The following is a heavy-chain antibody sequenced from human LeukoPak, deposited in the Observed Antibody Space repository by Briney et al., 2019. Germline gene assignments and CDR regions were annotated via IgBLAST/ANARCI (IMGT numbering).Heavy chain of an antibody. D-gene: IGHD3-10*01. CDR1: GGSISSYY. J-gene: IGHJ4*02. V-gene: IGHV4-4*07. CDR3: ARAIWYGSGTTAFDY. CDR2: IYNSGST. Sequence: SETLSLTCTVSGGSISSYYWSWIRQPAGKGLEWIGRIYNSGSTNYNTNYNPSLTSRITMSVDTSKNQFSLKLNSVSAADTAVYFCARAIWYGSGTTAFDYWGQGTLVTVSS.